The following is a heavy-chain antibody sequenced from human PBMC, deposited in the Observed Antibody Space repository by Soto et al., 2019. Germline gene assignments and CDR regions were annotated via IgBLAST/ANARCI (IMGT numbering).Heavy chain of an antibody. V-gene: IGHV3-48*02. D-gene: IGHD3-10*01. CDR3: ARDRSVTYYYYGMDV. CDR1: GFTFSSYS. Sequence: GSLRLSCAASGFTFSSYSMNWVRQAPGKGLEWVSYISSSSSTIYYADSVKGRFTISRDNAKNSLYLQMNSLRDEDTAVYYCARDRSVTYYYYGMDVWGQGTTVTVSS. CDR2: ISSSSSTI. J-gene: IGHJ6*02.